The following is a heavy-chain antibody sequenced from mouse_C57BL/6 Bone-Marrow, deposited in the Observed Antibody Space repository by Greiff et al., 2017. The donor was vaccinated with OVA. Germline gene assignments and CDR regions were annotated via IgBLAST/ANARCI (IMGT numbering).Heavy chain of an antibody. J-gene: IGHJ2*01. CDR2: IPPNSGST. V-gene: IGHV1-64*01. D-gene: IGHD2-3*01. Sequence: QVQLQQPGAELVKPGASVKLSCKASGYTFTSYWMHWVKQRPGQGLEWIGMIPPNSGSTNYNEKFKSKAPLTVDTSSRTAYMQLSSLTSEDSAVYYCARYGYYPLDYWGQGTTLTVSS. CDR1: GYTFTSYW. CDR3: ARYGYYPLDY.